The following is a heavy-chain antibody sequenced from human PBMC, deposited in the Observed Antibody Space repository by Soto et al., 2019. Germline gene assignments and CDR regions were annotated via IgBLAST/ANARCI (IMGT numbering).Heavy chain of an antibody. V-gene: IGHV3-7*03. CDR2: IKQDGSQK. CDR1: GFTISNYW. Sequence: GWSLRLSCAASGFTISNYWMSLVRQAPEKGLEWVANIKQDGSQKYYVDSVKGRFTISRDNAKNSLYLQMNSLRAEDTAVYYCTRGTELVYCTSTSCPGMDVWGEGTTVTVSS. CDR3: TRGTELVYCTSTSCPGMDV. D-gene: IGHD2-2*01. J-gene: IGHJ6*04.